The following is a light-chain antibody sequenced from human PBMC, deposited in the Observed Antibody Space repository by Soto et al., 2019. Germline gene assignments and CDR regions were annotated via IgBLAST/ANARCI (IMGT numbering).Light chain of an antibody. V-gene: IGKV4-1*01. CDR2: WAS. CDR3: QQYYSSPIT. Sequence: DIVMTQSPDSLAVSLGARATINCKSSQSVLYSSNNKNYLAWYQQKPGQPPKLIIYWASTRESGVPDRFSGSGSGRDFAIRISSLQSEDVAVYFWQQYYSSPITVGGGTKVEIK. CDR1: QSVLYSSNNKNY. J-gene: IGKJ4*01.